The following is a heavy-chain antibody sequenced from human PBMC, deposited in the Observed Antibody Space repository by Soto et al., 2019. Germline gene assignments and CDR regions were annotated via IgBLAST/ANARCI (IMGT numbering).Heavy chain of an antibody. J-gene: IGHJ5*02. D-gene: IGHD2-2*01. CDR1: GGSISSGGYY. CDR2: IYYSGST. V-gene: IGHV4-31*03. Sequence: QVQLQESGPGLVKPSQTLSLTCTVSGGSISSGGYYWSWIRQHPGKGLEWIGYIYYSGSTHYNQSIASRVTISVDTSNNQFSRKLSSVTAADSAVDYCARVPDRWGQGTLVTVSS. CDR3: ARVPDR.